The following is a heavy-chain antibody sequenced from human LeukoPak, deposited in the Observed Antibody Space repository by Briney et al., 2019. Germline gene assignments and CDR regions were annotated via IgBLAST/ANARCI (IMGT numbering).Heavy chain of an antibody. CDR2: IKEDGSEK. CDR3: ARDPNTAMVTGDFDY. Sequence: GGSLRLSCAASGFTLSTYWMSWVRQAPGKGLEWVANIKEDGSEKYYVDSVKGRFTISRDNAKNSLYLQMNSLRAEDTAVYYCARDPNTAMVTGDFDYWGQGTLVTVSS. V-gene: IGHV3-7*01. D-gene: IGHD5-18*01. J-gene: IGHJ4*02. CDR1: GFTLSTYW.